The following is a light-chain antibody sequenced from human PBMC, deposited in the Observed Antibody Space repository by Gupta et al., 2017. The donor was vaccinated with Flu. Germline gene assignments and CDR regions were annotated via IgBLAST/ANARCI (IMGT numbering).Light chain of an antibody. CDR2: YDS. Sequence: TNTRSGPGFTVGSNSFLPYKHLHPDPPNLLIYYDSSRRSAIPARFSGSKSATTASLTTTGVQAEEEADYFCHSSTANTNTWVFGGGTKLTVL. J-gene: IGLJ3*02. V-gene: IGLV2-14*03. CDR3: HSSTANTNTWV. CDR1: GFTVGSNSF.